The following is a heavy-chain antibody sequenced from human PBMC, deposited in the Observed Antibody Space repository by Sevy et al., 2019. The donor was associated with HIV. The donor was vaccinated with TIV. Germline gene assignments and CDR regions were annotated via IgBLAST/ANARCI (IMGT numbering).Heavy chain of an antibody. J-gene: IGHJ4*02. D-gene: IGHD3-22*01. CDR1: GFTFSSYA. Sequence: GESLKISCTASGFTFSSYAMYWVRQAPGKGLEWVAVISCDGNNKDYANSVKGRFTISRDNSKNTLYLQMNSLRAEDTAVYYCASHYYDSTGYYYPLDYWGQGTLVTVSS. V-gene: IGHV3-30*04. CDR3: ASHYYDSTGYYYPLDY. CDR2: ISCDGNNK.